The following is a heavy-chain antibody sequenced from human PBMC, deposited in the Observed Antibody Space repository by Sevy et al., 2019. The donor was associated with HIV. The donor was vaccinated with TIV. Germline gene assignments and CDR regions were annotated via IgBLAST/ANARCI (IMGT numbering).Heavy chain of an antibody. CDR3: VRERARSITFDI. V-gene: IGHV3-30-3*01. CDR2: VSFDGGSK. D-gene: IGHD3-16*01. Sequence: GGSLRLSCEASGFTFNNFPIHWVRQAPGKGLERVAVVSFDGGSKYYADSVRGRFTVSRDNSKNTVYLQLNSLRAEDTAVYYCVRERARSITFDIWSQGTLVTVSS. CDR1: GFTFNNFP. J-gene: IGHJ3*02.